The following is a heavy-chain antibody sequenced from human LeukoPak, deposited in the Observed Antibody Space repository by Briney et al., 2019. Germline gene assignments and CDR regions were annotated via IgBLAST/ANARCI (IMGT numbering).Heavy chain of an antibody. CDR1: GGSISSRTYY. J-gene: IGHJ3*02. D-gene: IGHD6-19*01. Sequence: SETLSLTCTVSGGSISSRTYYWGWIRQPPGKGLEWIGSIYYSGSTYYNPSLKSRVTISVDTSNNQFSLKLSSVTAADTAVYYCARDHRSYSSGWYMSADAFDIWGQGTMVTVSS. CDR2: IYYSGST. CDR3: ARDHRSYSSGWYMSADAFDI. V-gene: IGHV4-39*07.